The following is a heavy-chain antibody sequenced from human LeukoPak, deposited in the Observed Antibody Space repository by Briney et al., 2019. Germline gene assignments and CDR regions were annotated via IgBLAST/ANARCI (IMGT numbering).Heavy chain of an antibody. CDR3: APSCGSDCPGAY. Sequence: GGSLRLSCAVTGLTFINYEVNWVRQTPGKRLEWVAQISSSGRSISYADSVKGRFTISRDNAKNSLFLQINSLRAEDTAVYYCAPSCGSDCPGAYWGQGTLVTVSS. V-gene: IGHV3-48*03. CDR2: ISSSGRSI. D-gene: IGHD2-21*02. CDR1: GLTFINYE. J-gene: IGHJ4*02.